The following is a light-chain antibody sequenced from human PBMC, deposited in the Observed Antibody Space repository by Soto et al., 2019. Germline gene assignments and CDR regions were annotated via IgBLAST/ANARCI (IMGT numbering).Light chain of an antibody. CDR2: AAS. V-gene: IGKV1-39*01. CDR1: QSITNY. Sequence: DIQMTQSPSSLSASVGDRVTITCRASQSITNYLNWYQQKPGKAPKLLIYAASSLQSGVPSRFSGSGSGTDFTLTISSLQPEDFATYYCQQSYSTPECTFGQGTKLEIK. CDR3: QQSYSTPECT. J-gene: IGKJ2*02.